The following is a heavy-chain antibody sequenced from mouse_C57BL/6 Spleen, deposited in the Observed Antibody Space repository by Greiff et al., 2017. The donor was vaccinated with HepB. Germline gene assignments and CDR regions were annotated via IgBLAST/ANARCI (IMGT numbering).Heavy chain of an antibody. CDR2: IDPNSGGT. CDR1: GYTFTSYW. V-gene: IGHV1-72*01. Sequence: QVQLQQPGAELVKPGASVKLSCKASGYTFTSYWMHWVKQRPGRGLEWIGRIDPNSGGTKYNEKFKSKATLTVDKPTSTAYMKLISLTSEDSAVYCCARDGETTVVATTGADYWGQGTTLTVSA. CDR3: ARDGETTVVATTGADY. D-gene: IGHD1-1*01. J-gene: IGHJ2*01.